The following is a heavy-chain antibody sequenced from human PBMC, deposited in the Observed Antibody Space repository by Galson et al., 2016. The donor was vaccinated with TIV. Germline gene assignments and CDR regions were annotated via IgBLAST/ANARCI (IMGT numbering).Heavy chain of an antibody. CDR2: INPSGGST. V-gene: IGHV1-46*01. D-gene: IGHD5-12*01. CDR1: GYTFTSYY. CDR3: ARDGYRFGNYFDF. J-gene: IGHJ4*02. Sequence: VSCKASGYTFTSYYMHWVRQAPGQGLEWLGIINPSGGSTTYAQKFQGRVTMTRDMSTTTVHMELSSLRSEDTAVYYCARDGYRFGNYFDFWGQGTLVTVSS.